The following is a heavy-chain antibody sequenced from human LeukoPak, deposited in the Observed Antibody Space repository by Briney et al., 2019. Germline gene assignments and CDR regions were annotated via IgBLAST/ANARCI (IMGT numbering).Heavy chain of an antibody. D-gene: IGHD6-19*01. J-gene: IGHJ4*02. V-gene: IGHV4-61*01. Sequence: SETLSLTCTVSGVSVSSGSYYWSWLRQPPGKGLEWIGYIYYSGSTNYNPSLKSRVTISVDTSKNQFSLKLSSVTAADTAVYYCARAPGVAVAGGIDYWGQGTLVTVSS. CDR3: ARAPGVAVAGGIDY. CDR2: IYYSGST. CDR1: GVSVSSGSYY.